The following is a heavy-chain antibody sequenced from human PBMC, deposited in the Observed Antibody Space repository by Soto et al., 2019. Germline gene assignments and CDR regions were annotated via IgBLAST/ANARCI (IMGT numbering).Heavy chain of an antibody. CDR1: GFTVSSKY. J-gene: IGHJ6*03. Sequence: QPGGSLRLSCAASGFTVSSKYMSWVRQAPGKGLEWVSLIQSGGPTYYADSVKGRFTISRDTSENTLHLQMDSLRAEDTAVYYCARDYGYCSSTSCYLDYYYYYMDVWGKGTTVTVSS. V-gene: IGHV3-66*01. D-gene: IGHD2-2*03. CDR3: ARDYGYCSSTSCYLDYYYYYMDV. CDR2: IQSGGPT.